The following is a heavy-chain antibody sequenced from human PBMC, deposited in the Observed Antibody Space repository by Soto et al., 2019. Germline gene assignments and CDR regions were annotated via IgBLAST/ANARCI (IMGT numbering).Heavy chain of an antibody. Sequence: SETLSLTCAVSGGSISSGGYSWSWIRQPPGKGLEWIGYIYHSGSTYYNPSLKSRVTISVDRSKNQFSLKLSSVTAADTAVYYCASSRGGYRFYYYYYGMDVWGQGTTVTVSS. CDR1: GGSISSGGYS. V-gene: IGHV4-30-2*01. D-gene: IGHD3-16*02. CDR3: ASSRGGYRFYYYYYGMDV. CDR2: IYHSGST. J-gene: IGHJ6*02.